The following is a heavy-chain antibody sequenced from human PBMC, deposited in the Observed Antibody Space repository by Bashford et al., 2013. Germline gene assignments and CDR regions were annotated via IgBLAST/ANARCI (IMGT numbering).Heavy chain of an antibody. D-gene: IGHD1-26*01. J-gene: IGHJ4*02. CDR1: GYTFTSYG. CDR2: ISAYNGNT. V-gene: IGHV1-18*01. CDR3: ARDLRGATSGYFDY. Sequence: ASVKVSCKASGYTFTSYGISWVRQAPGQGLEWMGWISAYNGNTNYAQKLQGRVTMTTDTSTSTAYMELRSLRSDDTAVYYCARDLRGATSGYFDYWGQGTLVTVSS.